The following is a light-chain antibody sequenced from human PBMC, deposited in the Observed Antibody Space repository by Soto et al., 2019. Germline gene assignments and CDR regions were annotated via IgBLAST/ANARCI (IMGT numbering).Light chain of an antibody. CDR3: QQTSAAPFT. V-gene: IGKV1-39*01. J-gene: IGKJ3*01. CDR1: QSISNH. Sequence: DIQMTQSPSSLSASVEDRVIITCRASQSISNHLNWYQQKPGKAPKLLIFGASSLQSGVPSRFSGSGSRTDFTLTINSLQPEDFATYYCQQTSAAPFTFGPGTKVDIK. CDR2: GAS.